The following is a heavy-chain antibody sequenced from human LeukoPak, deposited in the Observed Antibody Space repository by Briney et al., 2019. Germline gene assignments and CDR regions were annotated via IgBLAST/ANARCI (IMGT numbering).Heavy chain of an antibody. Sequence: PSETLSLTCTVSGGSISSSSYYWGWVRQAPGKGLEWIGSIYYSGNTYYNPSLKSRVTISVDTSNNHFSLNLNSVTAADTAVYYCASGQPPYNGYYTSMLSTWGQGTLVTVSS. CDR2: IYYSGNT. CDR3: ASGQPPYNGYYTSMLST. V-gene: IGHV4-39*02. J-gene: IGHJ4*02. D-gene: IGHD5-12*01. CDR1: GGSISSSSYY.